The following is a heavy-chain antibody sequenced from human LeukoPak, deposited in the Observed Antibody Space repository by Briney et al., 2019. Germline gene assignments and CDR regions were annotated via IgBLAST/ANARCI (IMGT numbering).Heavy chain of an antibody. CDR3: ASGPSKYYYYYGMDV. CDR2: IYYSGST. CDR1: GGSFSGYY. Sequence: SETLSLTCAVYGGSFSGYYWSWIRQHPGKGLEWIGYIYYSGSTYYNPSLKSRVTISVDTSKNQFSLKLSSVTAADTAVYYCASGPSKYYYYYGMDVWGQGTTVTVSS. J-gene: IGHJ6*02. V-gene: IGHV4-31*11.